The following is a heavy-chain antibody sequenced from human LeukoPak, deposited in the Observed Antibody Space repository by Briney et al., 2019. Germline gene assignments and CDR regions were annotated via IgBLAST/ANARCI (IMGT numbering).Heavy chain of an antibody. CDR1: GFTFRSYA. CDR2: INTSGFIT. CDR3: ARGKEEWLSNFDY. J-gene: IGHJ4*02. Sequence: GGSLRLSCAASGFTFRSYAMSWVRQAPGKGPEWVSTINTSGFITSYADSVKGRFTISRDTSKNTLYLQMNSLRAEDTAVYYCARGKEEWLSNFDYWGQGTLVTVSP. V-gene: IGHV3-23*01. D-gene: IGHD3-3*01.